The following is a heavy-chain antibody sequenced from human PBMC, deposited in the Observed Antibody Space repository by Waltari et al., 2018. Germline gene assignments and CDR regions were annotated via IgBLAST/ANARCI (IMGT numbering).Heavy chain of an antibody. CDR1: GYPFTDYY. J-gene: IGHJ4*02. CDR2: VDPEDGET. CDR3: ATAAFSIPAAMPSTLGY. D-gene: IGHD2-2*01. V-gene: IGHV1-69-2*01. Sequence: EVQLVQSGAEVKKPGATVKISCKVSGYPFTDYYMHWVQQAPGKGLEWMGLVDPEDGETIYAEKFQGRVTITADTSTDTAYMELSSLRSEDTAVYYCATAAFSIPAAMPSTLGYWGQGTLVTVSS.